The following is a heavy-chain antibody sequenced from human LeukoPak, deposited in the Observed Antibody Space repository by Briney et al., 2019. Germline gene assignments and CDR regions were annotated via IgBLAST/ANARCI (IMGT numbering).Heavy chain of an antibody. D-gene: IGHD3-22*01. CDR1: GFTFSSYG. Sequence: GGSLRLSCAASGFTFSSYGMHWVRQAPGKGLEWVAVISYDGSNKYYADSVKGRFTISRDNSKNTLYLQMNSLRAEDTAVYYCAKPSSGYTSFHIWGRGTMVTVSS. CDR2: ISYDGSNK. CDR3: AKPSSGYTSFHI. V-gene: IGHV3-30*18. J-gene: IGHJ3*02.